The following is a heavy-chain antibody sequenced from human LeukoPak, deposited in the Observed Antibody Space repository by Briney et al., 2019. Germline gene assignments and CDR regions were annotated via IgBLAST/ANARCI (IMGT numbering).Heavy chain of an antibody. J-gene: IGHJ4*02. Sequence: GGSLRLSCVASGFAFTKFSMSWVRQAPGKGLEWVANINQGGTEEYYVDSVRGRFTISRDNAKNSLYLQMNSLRAEDTALYYCAKLPYQMLMFADYWGQGTLVTVSS. CDR3: AKLPYQMLMFADY. CDR2: INQGGTEE. D-gene: IGHD2-2*01. CDR1: GFAFTKFS. V-gene: IGHV3-7*03.